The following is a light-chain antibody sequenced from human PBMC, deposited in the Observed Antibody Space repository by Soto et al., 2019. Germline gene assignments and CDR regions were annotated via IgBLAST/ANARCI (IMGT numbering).Light chain of an antibody. Sequence: EIVMTQSPLSLPVTPGEPASISCKSGQSLLHSNGYNYLDWYLQKPGQSPQLLIYAGSNRASGVPDRFSGSGSGTDFTLKISRVEAEDVAVYYCMQALQAPFTFGPGTKVDIK. CDR2: AGS. CDR1: QSLLHSNGYNY. V-gene: IGKV2-28*01. J-gene: IGKJ3*01. CDR3: MQALQAPFT.